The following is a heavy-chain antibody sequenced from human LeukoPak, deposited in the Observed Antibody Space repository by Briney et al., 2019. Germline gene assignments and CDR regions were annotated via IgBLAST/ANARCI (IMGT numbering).Heavy chain of an antibody. CDR3: AKCPPGIAAAEPYYFDY. V-gene: IGHV3-23*01. CDR1: GFTLSSYA. CDR2: ISGNGYP. Sequence: GGSLRLSCAASGFTLSSYAMNWVRQAPGKGLEWVSAISGNGYPYYADSVKGRFTISRDNSKNTLYLQMNSLRAEDTAVYNCAKCPPGIAAAEPYYFDYWGQGTLVTVSS. J-gene: IGHJ4*02. D-gene: IGHD6-13*01.